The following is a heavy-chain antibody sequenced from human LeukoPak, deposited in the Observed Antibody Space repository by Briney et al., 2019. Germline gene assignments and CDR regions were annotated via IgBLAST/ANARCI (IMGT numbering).Heavy chain of an antibody. J-gene: IGHJ4*02. CDR2: IDWDDDK. CDR1: GFSLSTTGMC. CDR3: ARSRRRDGFIDY. V-gene: IGHV2-70*11. Sequence: SGPALVKPTQPLTLTCTISGFSLSTTGMCVSWIRQPPGKALEWLARIDWDDDKYYNTSLRTRLTISKDTSKNQVVVKVTNMDPVDTATYYCARSRRRDGFIDYWGQGNLVTVSS. D-gene: IGHD5-24*01.